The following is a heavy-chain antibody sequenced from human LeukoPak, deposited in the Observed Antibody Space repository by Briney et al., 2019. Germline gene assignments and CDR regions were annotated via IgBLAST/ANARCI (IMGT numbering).Heavy chain of an antibody. CDR2: INHSGST. J-gene: IGHJ6*04. CDR3: ARLHCSSTSCYGPLYYYYGMDV. Sequence: PSETLSLTCAVYGGSFSGYYWSWIRQPPGKGLEWIGEINHSGSTNYNPSLKSRVTISVDTSKNQFSLKLSSVTAADTAVYSCARLHCSSTSCYGPLYYYYGMDVWGKGTTVTVSS. V-gene: IGHV4-34*01. CDR1: GGSFSGYY. D-gene: IGHD2-2*01.